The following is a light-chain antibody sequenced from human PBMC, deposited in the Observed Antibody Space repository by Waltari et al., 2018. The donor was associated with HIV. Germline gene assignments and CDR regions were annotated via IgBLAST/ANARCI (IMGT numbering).Light chain of an antibody. CDR2: DTT. J-gene: IGLJ2*01. CDR1: SSNIGAGFG. CDR3: QSYDNSLSGSVV. Sequence: QSVLTQPPSVSGAPGRRVPSSSTGSSSNIGAGFGVHWHQVVPGRAPKLLIYDTTDRPSGVPDRFSGSRSGTLSSLVITGIQFEDEASYYCQSYDNSLSGSVVFGGGTKVTV. V-gene: IGLV1-40*01.